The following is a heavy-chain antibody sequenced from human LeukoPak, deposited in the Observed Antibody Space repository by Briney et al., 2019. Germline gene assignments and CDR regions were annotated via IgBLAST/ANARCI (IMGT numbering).Heavy chain of an antibody. CDR3: ARDDRRYCSGGTCYSRDY. Sequence: SETLSLTCAVYGGSFSGYYWSWIRQSPGKGLEWIGELNQSGITNYNPSLKTRVTISVDTSKNQLSLKLRSATAADTAVYYCARDDRRYCSGGTCYSRDYWGQGTLVTVSS. J-gene: IGHJ4*02. CDR2: LNQSGIT. V-gene: IGHV4-34*01. CDR1: GGSFSGYY. D-gene: IGHD2-15*01.